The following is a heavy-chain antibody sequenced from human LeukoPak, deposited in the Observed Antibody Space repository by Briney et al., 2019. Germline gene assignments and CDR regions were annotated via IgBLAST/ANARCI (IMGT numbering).Heavy chain of an antibody. V-gene: IGHV4-59*01. CDR2: IYYSGIT. Sequence: SETLSLACTVSGGSISSYYWSWIRQPPGKGLEWIGYIYYSGITDYNPSLRSRVTISVDTSKNQFSLKLSSVTAADTAVYYCAREDYCGGGSCYSGYFQHWGQGTLVTVSS. J-gene: IGHJ1*01. D-gene: IGHD2-15*01. CDR3: AREDYCGGGSCYSGYFQH. CDR1: GGSISSYY.